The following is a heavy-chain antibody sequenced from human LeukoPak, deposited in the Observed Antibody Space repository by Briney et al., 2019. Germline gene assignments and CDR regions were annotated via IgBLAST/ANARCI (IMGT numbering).Heavy chain of an antibody. J-gene: IGHJ4*02. CDR2: IYYSGST. D-gene: IGHD5-12*01. Sequence: SETLSLTCTVSGGSISSYYWSWIRQPPGKGLEWIGYIYYSGSTNYNPSLKSRVTISVDTSKNQFSLKLSSVTAADTAVYYCARELFYSGYDLPTFGPPCWGQGTLVTVSS. CDR1: GGSISSYY. CDR3: ARELFYSGYDLPTFGPPC. V-gene: IGHV4-59*01.